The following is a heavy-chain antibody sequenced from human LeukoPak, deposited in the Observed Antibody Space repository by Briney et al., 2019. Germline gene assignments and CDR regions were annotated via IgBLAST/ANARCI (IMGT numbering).Heavy chain of an antibody. D-gene: IGHD3-10*01. V-gene: IGHV4-30-4*07. CDR3: ARGARNPYYYGSGSFFDY. J-gene: IGHJ4*02. Sequence: SETLSLTCAVSGGSISSGGYSWSWIRQPPGKGLEWIGFIYYSGSTYYNPSLKSRVTISVDTSKNQFSLKLSSVTAADTAVYYCARGARNPYYYGSGSFFDYWGQGTLVTVSS. CDR2: IYYSGST. CDR1: GGSISSGGYS.